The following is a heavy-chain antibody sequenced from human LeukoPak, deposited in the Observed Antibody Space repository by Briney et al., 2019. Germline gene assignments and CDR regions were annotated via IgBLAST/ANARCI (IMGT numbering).Heavy chain of an antibody. V-gene: IGHV1-8*03. Sequence: GASVKVSCKASGYTFTSYDINWVRQATGQGREWMGWMNPNSGNTGYAQKFQGRVTFTRNTSISTAYMELSSLRSEDTAVYYCATGGYNWNDENWFDPWGQGTLVTVSS. CDR2: MNPNSGNT. CDR1: GYTFTSYD. D-gene: IGHD1-1*01. J-gene: IGHJ5*02. CDR3: ATGGYNWNDENWFDP.